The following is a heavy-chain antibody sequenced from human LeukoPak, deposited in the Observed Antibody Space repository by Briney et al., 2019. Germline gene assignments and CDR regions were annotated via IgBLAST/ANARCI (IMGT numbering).Heavy chain of an antibody. J-gene: IGHJ4*02. CDR1: GFTFSSYA. Sequence: GGSLRLSCAASGFTFSSYAMSWLRQAPGKGLEWVSAISGSGGSTYYADSVKGRFTISRDNSKNTLYLQMNSLRAEDTAVYYCAIRRDSRYYFDYWGQGTLVTVSS. CDR3: AIRRDSRYYFDY. D-gene: IGHD2/OR15-2a*01. CDR2: ISGSGGST. V-gene: IGHV3-23*01.